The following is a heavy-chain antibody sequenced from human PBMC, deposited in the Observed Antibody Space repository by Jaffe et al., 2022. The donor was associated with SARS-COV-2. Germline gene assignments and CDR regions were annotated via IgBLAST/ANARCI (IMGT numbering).Heavy chain of an antibody. CDR2: ISSSGSTI. V-gene: IGHV3-48*03. CDR1: GFTFSSYE. Sequence: EVQLVESGGGLVQPGGSLRLSCAASGFTFSSYEMNWVRQAPGKGLEWVSYISSSGSTIYYADSVKGRFTISRDNAKNSLYLQMNSLRAEDTAVYYCARMDYGDYGDYFDYWGQGTLVTVSS. J-gene: IGHJ4*02. CDR3: ARMDYGDYGDYFDY. D-gene: IGHD4-17*01.